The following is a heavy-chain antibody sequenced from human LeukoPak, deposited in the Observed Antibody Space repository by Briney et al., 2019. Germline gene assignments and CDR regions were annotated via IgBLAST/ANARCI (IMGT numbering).Heavy chain of an antibody. CDR2: IIPIFGTA. CDR3: ARVSSLQYYFDY. J-gene: IGHJ4*02. V-gene: IGHV1-69*06. CDR1: GYTSTNYG. D-gene: IGHD6-19*01. Sequence: SVKVSCKASGYTSTNYGISWVRQAPGQGLEWMGGIIPIFGTANYAQKFQGRVTITADKSTSTAYMELSSLRSEDTAVYYCARVSSLQYYFDYWGQGTLVTVSS.